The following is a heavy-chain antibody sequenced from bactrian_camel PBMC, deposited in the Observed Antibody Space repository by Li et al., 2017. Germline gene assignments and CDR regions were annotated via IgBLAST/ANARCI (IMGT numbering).Heavy chain of an antibody. CDR3: APCARCYSGSWFVRGFRS. Sequence: VQLVESGGGTVQAGGTLRLSCVVSGYAYGISKYCMGWFRQPPGKEREGVAAIDLGDSDTYYADSVKGRFTISQDNAKTTVYLQMNSLKPEDTAVYYCAPCARCYSGSWFVRGFRSWGQGTQVTVS. CDR2: IDLGDSDT. D-gene: IGHD3*01. CDR1: GYAYGISKYC. J-gene: IGHJ4*01. V-gene: IGHV3S40*01.